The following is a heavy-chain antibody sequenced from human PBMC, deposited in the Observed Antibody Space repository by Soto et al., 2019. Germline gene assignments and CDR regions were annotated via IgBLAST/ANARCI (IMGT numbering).Heavy chain of an antibody. CDR1: ESTVSRDW. CDR3: SGGVGDAF. Sequence: EVHLVESGGGLVQTGGSLRLSCAIFESTVSRDWMNWVRQAPGKGLEWVAHINQDGSEKYYVDSVKGRFTISIDNAKKSLYLQMTSLRPADTAIYYGSGGVGDAFWGQGTLVTVSS. J-gene: IGHJ4*02. CDR2: INQDGSEK. D-gene: IGHD1-26*01. V-gene: IGHV3-7*04.